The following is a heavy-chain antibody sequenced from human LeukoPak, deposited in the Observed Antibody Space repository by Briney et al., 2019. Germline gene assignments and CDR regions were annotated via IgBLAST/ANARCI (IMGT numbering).Heavy chain of an antibody. Sequence: GGSLRLSCAASGFTFSSYAMSWVRQAPGKGLEWVSAISGSGGSTYYADSVKGRFTISRDNSKNTLYLQMNSLRAEDTDVYYCAKESYRMTTVSPSGYWGQGTLVTVSS. CDR2: ISGSGGST. CDR1: GFTFSSYA. J-gene: IGHJ4*02. CDR3: AKESYRMTTVSPSGY. V-gene: IGHV3-23*01. D-gene: IGHD4-17*01.